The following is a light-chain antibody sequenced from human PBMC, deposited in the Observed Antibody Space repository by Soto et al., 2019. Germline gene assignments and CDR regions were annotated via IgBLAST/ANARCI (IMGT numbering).Light chain of an antibody. CDR1: QGISSA. J-gene: IGKJ4*01. CDR2: DAS. CDR3: QQFNSYPPLT. Sequence: AIPLTQSPSSLSASVGDRVTITCRASQGISSALAWYQQKPGKAPKLLIYDASSLESGVPSRFSGSGSGRDFTLTISSLQPEDYAAYYCQQFNSYPPLTFGGGTKVEIK. V-gene: IGKV1-13*02.